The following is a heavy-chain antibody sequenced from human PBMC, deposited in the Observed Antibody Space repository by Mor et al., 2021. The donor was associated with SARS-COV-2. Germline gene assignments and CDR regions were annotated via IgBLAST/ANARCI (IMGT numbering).Heavy chain of an antibody. D-gene: IGHD6-19*01. Sequence: IRQPPGKGLEWIGSIYYSGSTYYNPSLKSRVTISVDTSKNQFSLKLSSVTAADTAVYYCARISVLDGYYFDYWGQGT. V-gene: IGHV4-39*01. J-gene: IGHJ4*02. CDR3: ARISVLDGYYFDY. CDR2: IYYSGST.